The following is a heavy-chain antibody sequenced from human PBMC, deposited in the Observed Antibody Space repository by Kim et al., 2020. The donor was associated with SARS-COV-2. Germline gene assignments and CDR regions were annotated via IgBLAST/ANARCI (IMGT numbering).Heavy chain of an antibody. CDR3: ARVVVITPDFDY. D-gene: IGHD3-22*01. V-gene: IGHV4-39*01. Sequence: YYHPSLNSRVTISVDTSKNRFSLKLRSVTAADTAVYYCARVVVITPDFDYWGQGTLVTVSS. J-gene: IGHJ4*02.